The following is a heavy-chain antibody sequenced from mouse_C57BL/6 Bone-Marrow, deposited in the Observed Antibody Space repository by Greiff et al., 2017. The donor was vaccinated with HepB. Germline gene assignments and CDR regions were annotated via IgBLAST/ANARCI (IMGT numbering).Heavy chain of an antibody. CDR1: GFTFSDYY. CDR3: ARDPYYYGYWYFDV. V-gene: IGHV5-16*01. CDR2: INYDGSST. J-gene: IGHJ1*03. D-gene: IGHD1-1*01. Sequence: EVKVVESEGGLVQPGSSMKLSCTASGFTFSDYYMAWVRQVPEKGLEWVANINYDGSSTYYLDSLKSRFIISRDNAKNILYLQMSSLKSEDTATYYCARDPYYYGYWYFDVWGTGTTVTVSS.